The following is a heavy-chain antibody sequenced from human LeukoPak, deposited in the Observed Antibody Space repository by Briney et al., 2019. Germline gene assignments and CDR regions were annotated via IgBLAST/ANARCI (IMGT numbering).Heavy chain of an antibody. J-gene: IGHJ3*01. V-gene: IGHV6-1*01. D-gene: IGHD3-3*01. CDR1: GDSISSNSAA. CDR2: TLYRSKWLN. Sequence: SQTLSLTCAISGDSISSNSAAWNWIRLSPSRGLEWLGRTLYRSKWLNDYAPSVKGRITINPDTSKNQFSLQLKSVTPEDTALYYCTRGPDDLLHGRAFGFWGQGTMVTVSS. CDR3: TRGPDDLLHGRAFGF.